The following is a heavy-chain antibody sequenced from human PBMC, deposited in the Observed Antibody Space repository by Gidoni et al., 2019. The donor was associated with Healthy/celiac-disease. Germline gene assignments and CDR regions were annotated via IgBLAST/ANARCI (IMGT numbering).Heavy chain of an antibody. V-gene: IGHV3-30*18. D-gene: IGHD4-17*01. CDR2: ISYDGSNK. Sequence: QVQLGESGGGGGQPGMSLGLAGAGSGFTFSCYGMHWVRQAPGKGLELLAVISYDGSNKYYSDSVKGRFTISRDNSTNTLYLQMNSLRAEDTAVYYCAKDRHDYVDHLGYWGQGTLVTVSS. CDR1: GFTFSCYG. J-gene: IGHJ4*02. CDR3: AKDRHDYVDHLGY.